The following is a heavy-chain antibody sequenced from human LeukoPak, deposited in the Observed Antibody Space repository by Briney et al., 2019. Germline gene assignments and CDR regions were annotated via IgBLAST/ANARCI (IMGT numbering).Heavy chain of an antibody. D-gene: IGHD2-21*02. CDR1: GFTFSSYA. V-gene: IGHV3-23*01. J-gene: IGHJ4*02. Sequence: GGSLRLSCAASGFTFSSYAVSWVRQAPGKGLEWVSAISGSGGSTYYADSVKGRFTISRDNSKNTLYLQMNSLRAEDTAVYYCATGEIVVVTEFDYWGQGTLVTVSS. CDR3: ATGEIVVVTEFDY. CDR2: ISGSGGST.